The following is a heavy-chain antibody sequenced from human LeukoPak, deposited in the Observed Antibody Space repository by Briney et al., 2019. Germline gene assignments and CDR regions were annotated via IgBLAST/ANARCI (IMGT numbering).Heavy chain of an antibody. Sequence: GGSLRLSCAASGFTFSSYVMSWVRQAPGKALEWVSGISGGGSSTYYADSVKGRLTISRDNSRNTLYVQMNSLRADDTAVYYCAKWTFGTSSFDSWGQGTLVTVSS. CDR3: AKWTFGTSSFDS. D-gene: IGHD6-6*01. CDR1: GFTFSSYV. V-gene: IGHV3-23*01. J-gene: IGHJ4*02. CDR2: ISGGGSST.